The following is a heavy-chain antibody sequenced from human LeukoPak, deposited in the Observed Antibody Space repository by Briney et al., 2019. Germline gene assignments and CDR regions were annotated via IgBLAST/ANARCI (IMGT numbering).Heavy chain of an antibody. CDR3: ARDGSNWSNDYYHGVDV. J-gene: IGHJ6*02. V-gene: IGHV4-39*07. CDR1: GGSISSSSYY. CDR2: ISYSGST. Sequence: KASETLSLTCTVSGGSISSSSYYWGWIRQPPGKGLEWIGSISYSGSTHYNPSLQSRFTISVDTSKNQFSLKLSSVTAADTAVYYCARDGSNWSNDYYHGVDVWGQGTTVTVSS. D-gene: IGHD4-11*01.